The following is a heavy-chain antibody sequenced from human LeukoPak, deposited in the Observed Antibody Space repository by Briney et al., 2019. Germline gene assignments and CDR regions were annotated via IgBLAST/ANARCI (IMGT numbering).Heavy chain of an antibody. CDR3: ARLPRGNWFDP. V-gene: IGHV4-59*01. CDR1: GGSIIGYY. J-gene: IGHJ5*02. Sequence: SETLSLTCTVSGGSIIGYYWTWIRQPPGKGLEWIGNIYYSGTTNYNPPLKSRITMSLDTSKNQFSLRLSSVTAAGTAVYYCARLPRGNWFDPWGQGTLVTVSS. CDR2: IYYSGTT. D-gene: IGHD3-10*01.